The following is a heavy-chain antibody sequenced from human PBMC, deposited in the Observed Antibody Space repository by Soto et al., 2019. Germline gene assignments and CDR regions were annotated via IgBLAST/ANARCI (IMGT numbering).Heavy chain of an antibody. J-gene: IGHJ6*02. CDR3: ARRGDNWNYRYYYYGMDV. CDR1: GYTFTGHY. V-gene: IGHV1-2*02. CDR2: INPNSGDT. Sequence: QVQLVQSGAEVKKPGASVKVSCKASGYTFTGHYMQWVRQAPGQGLEWMGWINPNSGDTNYAQKFQGRVTMTRDTSISTAYMELSRLRSDDTALYYCARRGDNWNYRYYYYGMDVWGQGTTVTVSS. D-gene: IGHD1-7*01.